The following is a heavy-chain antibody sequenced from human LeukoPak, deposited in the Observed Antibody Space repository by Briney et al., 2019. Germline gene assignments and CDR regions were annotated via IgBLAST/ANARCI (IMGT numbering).Heavy chain of an antibody. J-gene: IGHJ4*02. Sequence: GGSLRLSCAASGFTFSSYAMSWVRQAPGKGLEWVATIKQDGSEKYYVDSVKGRFTISKDNAKNSLYLQMNSLRAEDTAVYYCARSDYSSGFYYGYFDYWGQGTLVTVSS. CDR3: ARSDYSSGFYYGYFDY. D-gene: IGHD3-22*01. V-gene: IGHV3-7*01. CDR2: IKQDGSEK. CDR1: GFTFSSYA.